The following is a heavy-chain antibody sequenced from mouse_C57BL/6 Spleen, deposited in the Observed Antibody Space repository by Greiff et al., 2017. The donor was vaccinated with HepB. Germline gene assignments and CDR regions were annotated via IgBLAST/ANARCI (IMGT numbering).Heavy chain of an antibody. Sequence: QVQLKQAGTELVKPGASVKLSCKASGYTFTSYWMHWVKQRQGQGREWIGNINPSNGGTNYYEKFKSKATLTVDKSSSTAYMQLSSLTSEDSAAYYCARRQLGYSFAFDDWGQGTTVTVAS. CDR1: GYTFTSYW. D-gene: IGHD6-5*01. V-gene: IGHV1-53*01. CDR3: ARRQLGYSFAFDD. J-gene: IGHJ2*01. CDR2: INPSNGGT.